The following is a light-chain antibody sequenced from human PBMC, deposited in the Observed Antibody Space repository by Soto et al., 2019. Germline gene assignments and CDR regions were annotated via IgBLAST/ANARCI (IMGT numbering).Light chain of an antibody. CDR1: QSLLYSNGYNY. Sequence: DIVMTQSPLSLSVTPGEPASISCRSSQSLLYSNGYNYLDWYLQKPGQSPQLLIYLGSNRASGVPDRFSGSGSGTDFTLKISRVEADDVGVYYCMQALQMRTFGQGTKVDIK. V-gene: IGKV2-28*01. CDR3: MQALQMRT. J-gene: IGKJ1*01. CDR2: LGS.